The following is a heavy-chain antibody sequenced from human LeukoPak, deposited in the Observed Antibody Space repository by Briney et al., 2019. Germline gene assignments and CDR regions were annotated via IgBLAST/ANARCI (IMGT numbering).Heavy chain of an antibody. V-gene: IGHV1-18*04. D-gene: IGHD6-25*01. CDR3: ARDRSGYDDY. Sequence: ASVEVSCKASGYTFTGYYMHWVRQAPGQGLEWMGWISAYNGNTNYAQKLQGRVTMTTDTSTSTAYMELRSLRSDDTAVYYCARDRSGYDDYWGQGTLVTVSS. CDR1: GYTFTGYY. CDR2: ISAYNGNT. J-gene: IGHJ4*02.